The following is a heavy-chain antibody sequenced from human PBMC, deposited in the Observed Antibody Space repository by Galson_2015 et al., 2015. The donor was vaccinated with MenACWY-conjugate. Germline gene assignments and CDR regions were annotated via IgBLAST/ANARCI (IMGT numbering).Heavy chain of an antibody. D-gene: IGHD2-21*02. CDR1: GYSFTTYG. J-gene: IGHJ4*02. Sequence: SVKVSCKASGYSFTTYGINWVRQAPGQGLEWMGWINASNGDTNFAQTLQGRVTMTAVTSTSTVYMELRSLRSDDTAVYYCARGRVVTRDFDYWGQGTLVSVSS. CDR2: INASNGDT. CDR3: ARGRVVTRDFDY. V-gene: IGHV1-18*01.